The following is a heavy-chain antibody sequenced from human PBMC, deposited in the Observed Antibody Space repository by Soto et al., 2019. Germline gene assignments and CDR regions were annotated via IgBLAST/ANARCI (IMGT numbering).Heavy chain of an antibody. J-gene: IGHJ4*02. Sequence: QLQLQESGPGLVKPSETLSLTCTVSGGSISSSSYYWGWIRQPPGKGLEWIGSIYYSGSTYYNPTLKGRVTISVDTSKNQFSLKLSSVTAADTAVYYCASGLRYFDWLSPYYFDYWGQGTLVTVSS. CDR1: GGSISSSSYY. CDR2: IYYSGST. D-gene: IGHD3-9*01. CDR3: ASGLRYFDWLSPYYFDY. V-gene: IGHV4-39*01.